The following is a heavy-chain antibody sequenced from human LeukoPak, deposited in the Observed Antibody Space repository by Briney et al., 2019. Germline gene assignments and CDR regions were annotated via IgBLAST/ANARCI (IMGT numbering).Heavy chain of an antibody. CDR1: GYTFTSYY. CDR2: INPSGGST. J-gene: IGHJ6*03. Sequence: VASVKVSCKASGYTFTSYYMHWVRQAPGQGLEWMGIINPSGGSTSYAQKFQGRVTMTRDTSTSTVYMELSSLRSEDTAVYYCARDLRYSSGWSASGMDVWGKGTTVTISS. CDR3: ARDLRYSSGWSASGMDV. V-gene: IGHV1-46*01. D-gene: IGHD6-19*01.